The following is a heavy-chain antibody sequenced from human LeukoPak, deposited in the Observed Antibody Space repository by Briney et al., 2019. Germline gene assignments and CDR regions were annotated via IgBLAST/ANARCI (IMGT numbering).Heavy chain of an antibody. Sequence: GASVKVSCKASGYTFTSYGISWVRQAPGQGLEWMGWISAYNGNTNYAQKLQGRVTMTTDTSTSTAYMELRSLRSDDTAVYYCASTPTTYCGGDCYRPPFDYWGQGTLVTVSS. CDR1: GYTFTSYG. D-gene: IGHD2-21*01. J-gene: IGHJ4*02. CDR2: ISAYNGNT. V-gene: IGHV1-18*01. CDR3: ASTPTTYCGGDCYRPPFDY.